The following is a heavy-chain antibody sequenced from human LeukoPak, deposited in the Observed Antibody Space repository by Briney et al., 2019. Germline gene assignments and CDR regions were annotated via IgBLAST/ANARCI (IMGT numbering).Heavy chain of an antibody. V-gene: IGHV3-11*01. J-gene: IGHJ4*02. Sequence: GGSLRLSCAASGFTFSDYYMSWIRQAPGKGLEWVSYISSSGGTKYYADSVKGRFTISRDNAKNSLYLQMNSLRADDTAVYYCARDSSGWYYFDYWGQGTLVSVPS. D-gene: IGHD6-19*01. CDR1: GFTFSDYY. CDR3: ARDSSGWYYFDY. CDR2: ISSSGGTK.